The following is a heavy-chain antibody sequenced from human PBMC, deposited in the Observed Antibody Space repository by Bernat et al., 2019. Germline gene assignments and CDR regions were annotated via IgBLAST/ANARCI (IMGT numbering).Heavy chain of an antibody. V-gene: IGHV4-59*08. CDR1: GGSISSYY. J-gene: IGHJ4*02. D-gene: IGHD3-10*01. CDR3: ARAYYGSGRPLDY. CDR2: IYYSGST. Sequence: QVQLQESGPGLVKPSETLSLTCTVSGGSISSYYWSWIRQPPGKGLEWIGYIYYSGSTNYNPSLKSRVTISVDTSKNQFSLKLSSVTAADTAGYYCARAYYGSGRPLDYWGQGTLVTVSS.